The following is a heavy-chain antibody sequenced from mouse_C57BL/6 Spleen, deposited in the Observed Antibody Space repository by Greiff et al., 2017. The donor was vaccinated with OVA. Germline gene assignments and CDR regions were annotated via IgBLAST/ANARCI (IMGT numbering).Heavy chain of an antibody. D-gene: IGHD1-1*01. CDR2: INPYNGGT. CDR3: ARGSITTVVADY. Sequence: EVQGVESGPVLVKPGASVKMSCKASGYTFTDYYMNWVKQSHGKSLEWIGVINPYNGGTSYNQKFKGKATLTVDKSSSTAYMELNSLTSEDSAVYYCARGSITTVVADYWGQGTTLTVSS. V-gene: IGHV1-19*01. J-gene: IGHJ2*01. CDR1: GYTFTDYY.